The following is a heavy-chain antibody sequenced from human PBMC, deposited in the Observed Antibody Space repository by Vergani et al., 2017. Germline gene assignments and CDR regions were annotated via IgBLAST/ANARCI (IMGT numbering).Heavy chain of an antibody. V-gene: IGHV4-34*01. D-gene: IGHD6-19*01. Sequence: QVQLQQWGAGLLKPSETLSLTCAVYGGSFSGYYWSWIRQPPGKGLEWIGEINHSGSTNYNPSLKSRVTISVDTSKNQFSLKLSSVTAADTAVYYCASEIEAVAGSGAFDIWGQGTMVTVSS. CDR2: INHSGST. CDR1: GGSFSGYY. CDR3: ASEIEAVAGSGAFDI. J-gene: IGHJ3*02.